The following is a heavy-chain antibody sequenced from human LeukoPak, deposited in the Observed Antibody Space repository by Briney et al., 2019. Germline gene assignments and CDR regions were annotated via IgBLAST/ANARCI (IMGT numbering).Heavy chain of an antibody. D-gene: IGHD2-2*01. V-gene: IGHV1-2*02. CDR3: ARAINDQRWYYYYYYMDV. CDR1: GYTFTGYY. CDR2: INPNSGGT. J-gene: IGHJ6*03. Sequence: ASVKVSCKASGYTFTGYYMHWVRQAPGQGLEWMGGINPNSGGTNYAQKFQGRVTMTRDTSISTAYMELSRLRSDDTAVYYCARAINDQRWYYYYYYMDVWGKGTTVTVSS.